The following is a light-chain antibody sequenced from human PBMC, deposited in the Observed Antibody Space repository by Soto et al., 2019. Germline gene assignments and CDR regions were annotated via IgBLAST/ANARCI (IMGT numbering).Light chain of an antibody. V-gene: IGKV3-11*01. J-gene: IGKJ2*01. CDR2: DAS. CDR3: QQRSNWPPMYT. CDR1: QSVSSY. Sequence: EIVLTQSPATLSLSPGERATLSCRASQSVSSYLAWYQQKPGKAPRLLIYDASNRATGIPARFSGSGSGTDFTLTISSLEPADFAVYYCQQRSNWPPMYTFGQGTKLEIK.